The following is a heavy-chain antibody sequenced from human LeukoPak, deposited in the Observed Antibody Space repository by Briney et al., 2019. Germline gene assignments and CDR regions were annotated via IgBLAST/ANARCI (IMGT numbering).Heavy chain of an antibody. Sequence: GGSLRLSCAASGFTFSSYAMNWARQAPGKGLEWISFMNSDGSTIHYAESVKGRFTISRDNAKNSLYLQMNSLRGEDTAMYYCARDGYNYASDSWGQGTLVTVSS. CDR2: MNSDGSTI. V-gene: IGHV3-48*04. CDR3: ARDGYNYASDS. CDR1: GFTFSSYA. J-gene: IGHJ5*01. D-gene: IGHD5-18*01.